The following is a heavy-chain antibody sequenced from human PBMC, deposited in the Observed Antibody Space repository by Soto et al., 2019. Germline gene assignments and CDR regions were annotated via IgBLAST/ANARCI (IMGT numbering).Heavy chain of an antibody. CDR2: TYYRSKWYN. Sequence: SQTLSLTCAISGDSVSSNSAAWNWIRQSPSRGLEWLGRTYYRSKWYNEYAESVKSRLTFNPDTSKNQFSLQLNSVTPEDTAVYYCARGRESHSYYFMDVWGKGTTVTVSS. D-gene: IGHD3-10*01. CDR1: GDSVSSNSAA. J-gene: IGHJ6*03. CDR3: ARGRESHSYYFMDV. V-gene: IGHV6-1*01.